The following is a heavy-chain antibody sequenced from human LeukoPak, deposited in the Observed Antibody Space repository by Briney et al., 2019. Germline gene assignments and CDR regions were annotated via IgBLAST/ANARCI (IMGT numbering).Heavy chain of an antibody. Sequence: GASVKVSCKASGYTFTSYGISWVRQAPGQGLEWMGWISAYNGNTNYAQKLQGRITMTTDTSTSTAYMELRSLRSDDTAVYYCARAVPLGATIRNWFDPWGQGTLVTVSS. V-gene: IGHV1-18*01. CDR1: GYTFTSYG. CDR2: ISAYNGNT. D-gene: IGHD5-12*01. CDR3: ARAVPLGATIRNWFDP. J-gene: IGHJ5*02.